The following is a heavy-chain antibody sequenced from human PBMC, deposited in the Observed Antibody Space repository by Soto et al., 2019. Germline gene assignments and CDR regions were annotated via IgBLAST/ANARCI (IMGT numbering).Heavy chain of an antibody. CDR1: GFTFSGSA. J-gene: IGHJ4*02. Sequence: GGSLRLSCAASGFTFSGSAMHWVRQASGKGLEWVGRIRSNANNYATAYAASVKGRFIISRDDAKNTAYLQMNSLRAEDTAVYYCAREPDYDSSGYHDFDYWGQGTLVTVSS. V-gene: IGHV3-73*01. D-gene: IGHD3-22*01. CDR2: IRSNANNYAT. CDR3: AREPDYDSSGYHDFDY.